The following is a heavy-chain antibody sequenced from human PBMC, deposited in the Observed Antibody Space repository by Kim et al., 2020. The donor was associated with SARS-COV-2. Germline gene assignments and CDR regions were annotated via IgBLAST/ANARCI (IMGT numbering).Heavy chain of an antibody. CDR2: ISGDGDNT. CDR1: GFTFSDYA. Sequence: GGSLRLSCIASGFTFSDYAMHWVRQAPGRGLEWVSSISGDGDNTYYADSVKGRFSISRDTSKDTLFLQMYSLRAEDTAMYYCAKSRRGSRGSMLDHWGQGTPV. V-gene: IGHV3-23*01. J-gene: IGHJ5*02. CDR3: AKSRRGSRGSMLDH.